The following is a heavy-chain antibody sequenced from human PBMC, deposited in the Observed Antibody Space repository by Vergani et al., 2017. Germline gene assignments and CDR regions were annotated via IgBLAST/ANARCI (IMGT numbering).Heavy chain of an antibody. J-gene: IGHJ6*03. V-gene: IGHV3-23*04. D-gene: IGHD4-11*01. CDR3: ARGQTTVTFGPNMDV. CDR2: ISGSGGST. CDR1: GFTFSSYA. Sequence: EVQLVESGGGLVQPGGSLRLSCAASGFTFSSYAMSWVRQAPGKGLEWVSAISGSGGSTYYADSVKGRFTISRDNAKNSLYLQMNSLRAEDTAVYYCARGQTTVTFGPNMDVGGKGTTVTVSS.